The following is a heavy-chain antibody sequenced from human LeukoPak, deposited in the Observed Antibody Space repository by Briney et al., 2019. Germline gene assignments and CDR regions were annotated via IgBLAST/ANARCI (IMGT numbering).Heavy chain of an antibody. V-gene: IGHV3-7*05. Sequence: PPGSLRLSSAASGFTFSNYWMIWVRQAPGKGLECVANIKQVGRAKRYAGSVRGRFSVSRDNAQSSLYLQMSSLRAEDTALYFCARASDPWLQLTWGQGTLVTVSS. CDR1: GFTFSNYW. CDR3: ARASDPWLQLT. D-gene: IGHD5-24*01. J-gene: IGHJ5*02. CDR2: IKQVGRAK.